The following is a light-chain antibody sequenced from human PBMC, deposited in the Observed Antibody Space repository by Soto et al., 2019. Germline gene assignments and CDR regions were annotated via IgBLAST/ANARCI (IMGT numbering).Light chain of an antibody. Sequence: DIVMTQSPLSLPVTPGEPASISCRSSQSLLHSNGYTYLDWYLQKPGQSPQLLIYLGSLRASGVPDRFIGSASGTDFTLKISRVEAEDVGVYYCMQILEKSHTFGQGTKLEIK. CDR1: QSLLHSNGYTY. V-gene: IGKV2-28*01. CDR2: LGS. J-gene: IGKJ2*01. CDR3: MQILEKSHT.